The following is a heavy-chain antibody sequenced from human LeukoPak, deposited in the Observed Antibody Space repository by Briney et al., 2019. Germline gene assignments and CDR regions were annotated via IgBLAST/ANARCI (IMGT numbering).Heavy chain of an antibody. CDR1: GGSISSYY. J-gene: IGHJ1*01. Sequence: SETLSLTCSVSGGSISSYYWTWIRQPPGKGLEWIGYRYYNGSTTYNTSLKSRVTISVDTSKSQFSLKFVSVTAADTAMYYCARVRGDFETDWGQGTLVTVSS. CDR3: ARVRGDFETD. D-gene: IGHD3-16*01. CDR2: RYYNGST. V-gene: IGHV4-59*01.